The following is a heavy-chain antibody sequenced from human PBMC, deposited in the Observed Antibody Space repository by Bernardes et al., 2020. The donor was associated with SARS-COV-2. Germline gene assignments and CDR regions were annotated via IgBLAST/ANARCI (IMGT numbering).Heavy chain of an antibody. CDR2: INQDGRDK. V-gene: IGHV3-7*04. J-gene: IGHJ3*01. D-gene: IGHD1-26*01. CDR3: ARISDGYSGSSFRPSDL. Sequence: GGSLRLSCATSGLTFSLYWMSWVRQAPGKGLEWVAHINQDGRDKYYVESVKGRFTISRDNAKESLYLEMNSLRADDTAVYYCARISDGYSGSSFRPSDLWGQGTVVTVSS. CDR1: GLTFSLYW.